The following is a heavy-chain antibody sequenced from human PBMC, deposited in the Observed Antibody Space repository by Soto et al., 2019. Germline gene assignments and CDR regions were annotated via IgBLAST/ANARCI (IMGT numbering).Heavy chain of an antibody. Sequence: SETLSLTCTVSGGSMSSSSHDWGWIRQPPGKGLEWIGSIFYSGSTYYNPPLKSRVAMSVDTSKKQFSLKLSSVTAADTAVYYCARHGVGGAPPYFDYWGQGTLVTAPQ. D-gene: IGHD2-21*01. J-gene: IGHJ4*02. CDR2: IFYSGST. V-gene: IGHV4-39*01. CDR3: ARHGVGGAPPYFDY. CDR1: GGSMSSSSHD.